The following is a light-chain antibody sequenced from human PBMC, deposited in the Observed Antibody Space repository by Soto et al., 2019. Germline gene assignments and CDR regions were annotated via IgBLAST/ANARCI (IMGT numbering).Light chain of an antibody. CDR1: QSVSSD. Sequence: ERVMTQSPATLSVSPGERATLSCRASQSVSSDLAWYQQKPGQAPRPLIYGASTRATGIPARFSGSGSGTEFTLTISSLQSEDFAVYYCQQYNNWPRTFGQGTKLEIK. CDR3: QQYNNWPRT. CDR2: GAS. V-gene: IGKV3-15*01. J-gene: IGKJ2*01.